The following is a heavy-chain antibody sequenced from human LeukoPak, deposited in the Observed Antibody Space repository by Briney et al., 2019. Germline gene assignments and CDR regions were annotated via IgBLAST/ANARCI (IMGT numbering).Heavy chain of an antibody. J-gene: IGHJ6*03. Sequence: ASVKVSCKASGYTFTSYGISWVRQAPGQGLEWMGWISAYNGNTNYAQKLQGRVTMTTDTSTSTAYMELRSLRSDDTVVYYCARDGSGSYYNGYYYYYMDVWGKGTTVTVSS. CDR2: ISAYNGNT. CDR3: ARDGSGSYYNGYYYYYMDV. CDR1: GYTFTSYG. D-gene: IGHD3-10*01. V-gene: IGHV1-18*01.